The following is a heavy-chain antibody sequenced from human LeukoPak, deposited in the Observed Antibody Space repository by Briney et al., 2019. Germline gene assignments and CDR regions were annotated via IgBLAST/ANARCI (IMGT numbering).Heavy chain of an antibody. Sequence: SETLSLTCTVYGGSISSYYWSWIRQPAGKGLEWIGRIYTSGSTNYNPSLKSRVTMSVDTSKNQFSLKLSSVTAADTAVYYCARDISSGWYAPMDDAFDIWGQGTMVTVSS. J-gene: IGHJ3*02. CDR1: GGSISSYY. CDR3: ARDISSGWYAPMDDAFDI. V-gene: IGHV4-4*07. D-gene: IGHD6-19*01. CDR2: IYTSGST.